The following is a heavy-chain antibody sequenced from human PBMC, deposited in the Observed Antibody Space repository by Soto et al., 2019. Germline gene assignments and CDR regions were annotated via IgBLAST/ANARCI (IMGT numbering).Heavy chain of an antibody. J-gene: IGHJ3*02. CDR1: GGSFSGYY. Sequence: SETLSLTCAAYGGSFSGYYWSWIRQPPGKGLEWIGEINHSGSTNYNPSLKSRVTISVDTSKNQFSLKLSSVTAADTAVYYCARYCSGGSCYSDAFDIWGQGTMVTVSS. CDR3: ARYCSGGSCYSDAFDI. D-gene: IGHD2-15*01. CDR2: INHSGST. V-gene: IGHV4-34*01.